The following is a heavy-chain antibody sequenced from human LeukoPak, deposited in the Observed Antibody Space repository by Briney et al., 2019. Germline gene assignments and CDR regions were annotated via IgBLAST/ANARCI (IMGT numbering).Heavy chain of an antibody. CDR3: ARDRAVVVAATDY. V-gene: IGHV1-18*01. J-gene: IGHJ4*02. Sequence: GASVKVSCKASGYTFTTYGISWVRQAPGQGHEWMGWISPYNGNTDYAQKLQGRVTMTTDTSTSTAYMELRSLRSDDTAVYYCARDRAVVVAATDYWGQGTLVTVSS. CDR1: GYTFTTYG. D-gene: IGHD2-15*01. CDR2: ISPYNGNT.